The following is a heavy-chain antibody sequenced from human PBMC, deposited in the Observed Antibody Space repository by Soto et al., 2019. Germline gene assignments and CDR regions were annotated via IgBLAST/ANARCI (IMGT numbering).Heavy chain of an antibody. D-gene: IGHD3-3*01. J-gene: IGHJ3*02. Sequence: GGSLSLSCVASGFNFSSYGMRWVRQSPGKGLEWVAVISYDGSKTYNADSVKGRFTISRDNSKNTLYLQMNRLRAEDTAVYYWAKGRGSGWSPDAFDIWGQGTMVTVSS. CDR1: GFNFSSYG. V-gene: IGHV3-30*18. CDR3: AKGRGSGWSPDAFDI. CDR2: ISYDGSKT.